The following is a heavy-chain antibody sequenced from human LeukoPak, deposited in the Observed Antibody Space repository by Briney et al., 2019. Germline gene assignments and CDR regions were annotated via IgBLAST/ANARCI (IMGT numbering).Heavy chain of an antibody. J-gene: IGHJ3*02. CDR3: AKDGRGVWGYIDI. V-gene: IGHV3-30-3*01. D-gene: IGHD3-16*01. Sequence: PGRSLRLSCAASGFTFSSYAMHWVRQAPGKGLEWVAVISYDGSNKYYTDSVKGRFTISRDNSKNTLYLQMNSLRAEDTAVYYCAKDGRGVWGYIDIWGQGTMVTVSS. CDR2: ISYDGSNK. CDR1: GFTFSSYA.